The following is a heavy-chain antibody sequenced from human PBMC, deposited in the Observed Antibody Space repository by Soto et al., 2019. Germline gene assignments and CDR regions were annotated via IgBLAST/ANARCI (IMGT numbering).Heavy chain of an antibody. Sequence: YETLSRTCTFSCGSLSSSSYYWGWIRQPPGKGLEWIGSIYYSGSTYYNPSLKSRVTISVDTSKNQFSLKLSSVTAADTAVYYCAGGGLWFGELSYWGQGTLVTVSS. CDR1: CGSLSSSSYY. V-gene: IGHV4-39*01. J-gene: IGHJ4*02. CDR3: AGGGLWFGELSY. D-gene: IGHD3-10*01. CDR2: IYYSGST.